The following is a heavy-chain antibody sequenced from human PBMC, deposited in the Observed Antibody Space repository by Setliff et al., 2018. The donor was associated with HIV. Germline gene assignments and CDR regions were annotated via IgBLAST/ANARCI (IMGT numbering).Heavy chain of an antibody. CDR2: ISWNSVKI. CDR3: TKNLYRSPWSPLDY. Sequence: GGSLRLSCVGSGFNIEEYAMAWVRQVPGKGLEWVSGISWNSVKIDYADFVKGRFTISRDNSKNTLYLQMNSLRVEDTAMYYCTKNLYRSPWSPLDYWGQGTLVTVSS. CDR1: GFNIEEYA. V-gene: IGHV3-9*01. J-gene: IGHJ4*02. D-gene: IGHD6-19*01.